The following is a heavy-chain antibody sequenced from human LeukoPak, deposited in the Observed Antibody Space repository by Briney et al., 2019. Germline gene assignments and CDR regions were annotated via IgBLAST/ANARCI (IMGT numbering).Heavy chain of an antibody. V-gene: IGHV5-51*01. CDR3: ARPRFDWADDDRYFAF. CDR2: IYPGDSDT. J-gene: IGHJ4*02. D-gene: IGHD3-9*01. CDR1: GYSFTSYW. Sequence: GGSLQISCQGSGYSFTSYWIGWVRQMPGKGLEGMGIIYPGDSDTRYSPSFEGQVTISADESINTAYLQWSSLKASDTAMYYCARPRFDWADDDRYFAFWGQGTQVTVSS.